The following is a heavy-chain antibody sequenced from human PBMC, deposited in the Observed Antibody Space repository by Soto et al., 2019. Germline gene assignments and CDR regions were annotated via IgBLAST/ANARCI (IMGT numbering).Heavy chain of an antibody. J-gene: IGHJ6*03. CDR3: AKGPGFYFYDADV. CDR1: GFTFSSYA. CDR2: ISDSGAST. V-gene: IGHV3-23*01. Sequence: EVQLLESGGGLVQPGGSLRLSCAASGFTFSSYAMAWVRQAPGKGLEWISAISDSGASTFYADTVKCRFTISRDNSKITLYLQMTSLRSEVTAVYYCAKGPGFYFYDADVWGKGTTVTVSS. D-gene: IGHD3-10*01.